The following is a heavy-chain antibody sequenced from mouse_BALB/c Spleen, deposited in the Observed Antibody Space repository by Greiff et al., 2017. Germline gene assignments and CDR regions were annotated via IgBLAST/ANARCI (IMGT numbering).Heavy chain of an antibody. Sequence: VQLQQSGAELMKPGASVKISCKATGYTFSSYWIEWVKQRPGHGLEWIGEILPGSGSTNYNEKFKGKATFTADTSSNTAYMQLSSLTSEDSAVYYCARYGYDFAYWGQGTLVTVSA. D-gene: IGHD2-2*01. V-gene: IGHV1-9*01. J-gene: IGHJ3*01. CDR2: ILPGSGST. CDR1: GYTFSSYW. CDR3: ARYGYDFAY.